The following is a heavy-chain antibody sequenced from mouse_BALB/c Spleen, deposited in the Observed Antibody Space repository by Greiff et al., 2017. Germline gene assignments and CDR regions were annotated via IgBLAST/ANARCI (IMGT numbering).Heavy chain of an antibody. J-gene: IGHJ3*01. Sequence: VESGGGLVKPGGSLKLSCAASGFTFSSYTMSWVRQTPEKRLEWVATISSGGGNTYYPDSVKGRFTISRDNAKNNLYLQMSSLRSEDTALYYCARSAYYYGSSYFAYWGQGTLVTVSA. CDR3: ARSAYYYGSSYFAY. CDR1: GFTFSSYT. V-gene: IGHV5-9*03. CDR2: ISSGGGNT. D-gene: IGHD1-1*01.